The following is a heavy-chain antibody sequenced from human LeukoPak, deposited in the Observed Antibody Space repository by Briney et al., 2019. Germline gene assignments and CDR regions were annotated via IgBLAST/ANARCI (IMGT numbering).Heavy chain of an antibody. Sequence: GGSLRLSCAASGFTVSSNYMSWVRQAPGKGLEWVSAISGSGGSTYYADSVKGRFTISRDNAKNSLYLQMNSLRAEDTAVYYCANSVRRYDSSGYSTWGQGTLVTVSS. J-gene: IGHJ4*02. V-gene: IGHV3-23*01. CDR3: ANSVRRYDSSGYST. CDR2: ISGSGGST. CDR1: GFTVSSNY. D-gene: IGHD3-22*01.